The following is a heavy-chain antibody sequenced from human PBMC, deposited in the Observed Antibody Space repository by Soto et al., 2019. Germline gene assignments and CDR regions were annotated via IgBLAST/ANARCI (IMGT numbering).Heavy chain of an antibody. Sequence: ASVKVSCKVSGYTLTELSMHWVRQAPGKGLEWMGGFDPEDGETIYAQKFQGRVTMTEDTSTDTAYMELSSLRSEDTAVYYCATSGWLQSQEDAFDIWVQGTMVTVSS. CDR1: GYTLTELS. V-gene: IGHV1-24*01. J-gene: IGHJ3*02. CDR3: ATSGWLQSQEDAFDI. D-gene: IGHD5-12*01. CDR2: FDPEDGET.